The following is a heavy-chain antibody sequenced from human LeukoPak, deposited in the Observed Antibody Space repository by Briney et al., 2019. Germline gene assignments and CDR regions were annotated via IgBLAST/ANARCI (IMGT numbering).Heavy chain of an antibody. CDR1: GGPISSYY. CDR3: ARVNHETTFGY. V-gene: IGHV4-30-4*01. Sequence: PSETLSLTCTVSGGPISSYYWSWIRQPPGKGLEWIGYIYYSGSTYYNPSLKSRVTISVDTSKNQFSLKLSSVTAADTAVYYCARVNHETTFGYWGQGTLVTVSS. J-gene: IGHJ4*02. CDR2: IYYSGST. D-gene: IGHD3-16*01.